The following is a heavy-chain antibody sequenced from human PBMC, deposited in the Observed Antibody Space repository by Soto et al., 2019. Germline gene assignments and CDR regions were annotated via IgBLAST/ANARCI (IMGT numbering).Heavy chain of an antibody. J-gene: IGHJ4*02. CDR3: AKGRFADTAMASPFDY. D-gene: IGHD5-18*01. CDR1: GFTFSSYA. Sequence: GSLRLSCAASGFTFSSYAMSWVRQAPGKGLEWVSAISGSGGSTYYADSVKGRFTISRDNSKNTLYLQMNILRAEDTAVYYCAKGRFADTAMASPFDYWGQGTLVTVSS. V-gene: IGHV3-23*01. CDR2: ISGSGGST.